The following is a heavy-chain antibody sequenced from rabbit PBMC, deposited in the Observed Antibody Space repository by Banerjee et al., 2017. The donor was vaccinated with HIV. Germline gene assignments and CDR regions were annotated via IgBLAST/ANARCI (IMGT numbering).Heavy chain of an antibody. D-gene: IGHD4-2*01. Sequence: QSLEESGGDLVKPGASLTLTCTASGFSFSSYYYMCWVRQAPGKGPEWIACIYTGSDITYYASWVNGRFTISKTPSTSVTLQMTSLTVADTATYFCARADYAGAGFDLWGPGTWSPS. CDR3: ARADYAGAGFDL. CDR2: IYTGSDIT. J-gene: IGHJ4*01. CDR1: GFSFSSYYY. V-gene: IGHV1S40*01.